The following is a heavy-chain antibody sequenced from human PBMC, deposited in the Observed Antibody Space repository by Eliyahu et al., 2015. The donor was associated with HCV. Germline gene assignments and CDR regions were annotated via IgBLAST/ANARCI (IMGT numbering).Heavy chain of an antibody. CDR2: IKQDGSET. CDR3: ARGITYYYDSSGYYFNY. D-gene: IGHD3-22*01. CDR1: GFTFSTFW. V-gene: IGHV3-7*01. J-gene: IGHJ4*02. Sequence: EVQLVESGGGLVQPGGSLRLSCAAXGFTFSTFWMSWVRQAPGKGLEWVANIKQDGSETYXVDSVKGRFTISRDNAKNSLFLQMNSLRAEDTAVYYCARGITYYYDSSGYYFNYWGQGVLVTVSS.